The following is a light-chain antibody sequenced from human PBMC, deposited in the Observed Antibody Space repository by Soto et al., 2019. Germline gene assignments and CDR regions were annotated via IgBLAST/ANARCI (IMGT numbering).Light chain of an antibody. V-gene: IGKV1-8*01. CDR1: QVISSY. CDR3: QQYYTYPQT. J-gene: IGKJ1*01. Sequence: AIQMTQSPSSFSASTGDRVTFTCRASQVISSYLAWYQQKPGKAPKLLIYAASTLQEGVPSRFSGSGSGTNFSLTISCLQSEDFATYYCQQYYTYPQTFGQGTKVDIK. CDR2: AAS.